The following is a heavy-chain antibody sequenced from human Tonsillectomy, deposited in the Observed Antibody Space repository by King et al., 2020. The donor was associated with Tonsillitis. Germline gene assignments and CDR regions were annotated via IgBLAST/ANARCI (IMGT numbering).Heavy chain of an antibody. V-gene: IGHV1-8*01. Sequence: VQLVQSGAEVKKPGASMKVSCKASGYTFTAYDIKWVRQAAGQGLEWMGWMNPSRGDAGSAQKFQGRITMTRNTSISTAYMELSSLTSEDTAIYYCARLDWGPYYCGMDVWGQGTTVTVSS. CDR1: GYTFTAYD. D-gene: IGHD7-27*01. J-gene: IGHJ6*02. CDR2: MNPSRGDA. CDR3: ARLDWGPYYCGMDV.